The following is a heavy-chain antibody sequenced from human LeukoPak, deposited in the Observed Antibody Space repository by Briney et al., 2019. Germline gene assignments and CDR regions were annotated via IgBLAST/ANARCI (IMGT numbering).Heavy chain of an antibody. D-gene: IGHD3-22*01. J-gene: IGHJ3*02. CDR2: INHSGST. Sequence: GSLRLSCTASGFTFGDYAISWIRQPPGKGLEWIGEINHSGSTNYNPSLKSRVTISVDTSKNQFSLKLSSVTAADTAVYYCARSSGYYSSDAFDIWGQGTMVTVSS. CDR3: ARSSGYYSSDAFDI. V-gene: IGHV4-34*01. CDR1: GFTFGDYA.